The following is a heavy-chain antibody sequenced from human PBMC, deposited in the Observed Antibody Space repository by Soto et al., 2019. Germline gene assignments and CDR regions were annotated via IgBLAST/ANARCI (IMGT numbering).Heavy chain of an antibody. CDR3: ARIATTTLGGPIDY. J-gene: IGHJ4*02. CDR1: GYFISSSHW. V-gene: IGHV4-28*05. CDR2: INYSGSF. D-gene: IGHD4-4*01. Sequence: PSETLSLTCRVSGYFISSSHWWGWIRQPPGKGLEWIGHINYSGSFYHDPSLKGRVTMSLDTSKHQFSLRLSSVTAVDTAVYYCARIATTTLGGPIDYWGRGTLVTVSS.